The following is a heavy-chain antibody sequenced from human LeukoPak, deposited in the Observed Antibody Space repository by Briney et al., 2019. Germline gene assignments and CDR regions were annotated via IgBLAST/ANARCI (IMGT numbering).Heavy chain of an antibody. CDR1: GGSISSYY. CDR2: INHSGST. J-gene: IGHJ4*02. Sequence: SETLSLTCTVSGGSISSYYWSWIRQPPGKGLEWIGEINHSGSTNYNPSLKSRVTISVDTSKNQFSLKLSSVTAADTAVYYCARGPTAMAYWGQGTLVTVSS. V-gene: IGHV4-34*01. D-gene: IGHD5-18*01. CDR3: ARGPTAMAY.